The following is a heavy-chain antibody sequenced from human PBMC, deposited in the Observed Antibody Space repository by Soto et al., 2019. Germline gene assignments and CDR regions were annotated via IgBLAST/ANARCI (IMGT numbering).Heavy chain of an antibody. Sequence: GGSLRLSCAASGFTFSSYGMHWVRQAPGKGLEWVAVISYDGSNKYYADSVKGRFTISRDNSKNTLYLQMNSLRAEDTAVYYCAKDPGPTGYIPDYYYYYGMDVWGQGTTVTVSS. J-gene: IGHJ6*02. CDR3: AKDPGPTGYIPDYYYYYGMDV. V-gene: IGHV3-30*18. CDR2: ISYDGSNK. CDR1: GFTFSSYG. D-gene: IGHD3-9*01.